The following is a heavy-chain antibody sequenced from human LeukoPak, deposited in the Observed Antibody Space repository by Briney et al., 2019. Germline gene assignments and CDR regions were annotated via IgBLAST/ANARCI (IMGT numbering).Heavy chain of an antibody. J-gene: IGHJ6*03. Sequence: PSETLSLTCTVSGGSISSYYWSWIRQPPGKGLEWIGYIYYSGSTNYNPSLKSRVTISVDTSKNQFSLKLSSVTAADTAVYYCARIAARPGYYYYYMDVWGKGTTVTVSS. CDR2: IYYSGST. V-gene: IGHV4-59*01. CDR1: GGSISSYY. D-gene: IGHD6-6*01. CDR3: ARIAARPGYYYYYMDV.